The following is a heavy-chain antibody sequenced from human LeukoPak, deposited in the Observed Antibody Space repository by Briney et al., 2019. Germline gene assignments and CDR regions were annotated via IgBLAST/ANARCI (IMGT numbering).Heavy chain of an antibody. J-gene: IGHJ4*02. CDR2: IGPSGTNK. V-gene: IGHV3-21*04. D-gene: IGHD3-9*01. Sequence: GGSLRLSCADSGFTFSSSTMNWVRQAPGKGLEWVASIGPSGTNKHYAGSLEGRFTISRDNAKNSLYLQMNSLRAEDTALYYCARGFDGNFDYWGQGTLVTVSS. CDR1: GFTFSSST. CDR3: ARGFDGNFDY.